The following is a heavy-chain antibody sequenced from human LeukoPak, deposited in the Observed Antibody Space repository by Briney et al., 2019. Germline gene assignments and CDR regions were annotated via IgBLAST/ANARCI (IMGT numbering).Heavy chain of an antibody. Sequence: GGSLRLSCAASGFTFRSYGMHWVRQAPGKGLEWVAFIRYDGSNKYYADSVKGRFTISRDNSKNTLYLQMNSLRAEDTAVYYCAKALDILTGYSPFDYWGQGTLVTVSS. D-gene: IGHD3-9*01. CDR1: GFTFRSYG. CDR3: AKALDILTGYSPFDY. V-gene: IGHV3-30*02. J-gene: IGHJ4*02. CDR2: IRYDGSNK.